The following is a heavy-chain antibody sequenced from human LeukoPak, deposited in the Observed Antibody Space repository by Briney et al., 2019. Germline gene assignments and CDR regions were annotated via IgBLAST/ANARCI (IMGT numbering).Heavy chain of an antibody. CDR3: ARGGHLRYDDTGVDY. CDR2: INPSGSRT. CDR1: GYIFTNYF. D-gene: IGHD2-8*02. V-gene: IGHV1-46*01. Sequence: GASVKVSCKASGYIFTNYFMHWERQAPGQGLEWMGLINPSGSRTNYAQKFQGRVTMTRDTSTSTVYMDLSSLRSDDTAVYYCARGGHLRYDDTGVDYWGHGTLVTVSS. J-gene: IGHJ4*01.